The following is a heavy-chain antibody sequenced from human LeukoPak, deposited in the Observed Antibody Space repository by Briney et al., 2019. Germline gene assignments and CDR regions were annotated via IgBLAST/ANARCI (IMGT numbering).Heavy chain of an antibody. D-gene: IGHD6-19*01. CDR2: IYSSGST. V-gene: IGHV3-66*01. CDR3: AKTRYSSGWYVYGMDV. CDR1: GFTVSNNY. J-gene: IGHJ6*02. Sequence: PGGSLRLSCAASGFTVSNNYMSWVRQAPGKGLEWVSLIYSSGSTYYADSVKGRFTISRDNSKNTLHLQMNSLRVEDTAVYYCAKTRYSSGWYVYGMDVWGQGTTVTVSS.